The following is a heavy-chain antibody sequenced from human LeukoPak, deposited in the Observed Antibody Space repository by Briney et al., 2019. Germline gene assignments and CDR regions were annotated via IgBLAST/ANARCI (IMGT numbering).Heavy chain of an antibody. CDR3: ARVGYSYGYALFDY. CDR2: IIPIFGTA. CDR1: GGTFSSYA. J-gene: IGHJ4*02. D-gene: IGHD5-18*01. V-gene: IGHV1-69*13. Sequence: ASVKVSCKASGGTFSSYAISWVRQAPGQGLEWMGGIIPIFGTANYAQKFQGRVTITADESTSTAYMELSSLRSEDTAVYYCARVGYSYGYALFDYWGQGTLVTVSS.